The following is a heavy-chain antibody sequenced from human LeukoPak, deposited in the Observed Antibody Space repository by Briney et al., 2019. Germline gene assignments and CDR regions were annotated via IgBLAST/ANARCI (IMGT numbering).Heavy chain of an antibody. CDR1: GFTVSSDY. CDR3: ASARDIVATIYFDY. CDR2: ISGSGGST. J-gene: IGHJ4*02. V-gene: IGHV3-23*01. D-gene: IGHD5-12*01. Sequence: GGSLRLSCAASGFTVSSDYMSWVRQAPGKGLEWVSAISGSGGSTYYADSVKGRFTISRDNSKNTLYLQMNSLRAEDTAVYYCASARDIVATIYFDYWGQGTLVTVSS.